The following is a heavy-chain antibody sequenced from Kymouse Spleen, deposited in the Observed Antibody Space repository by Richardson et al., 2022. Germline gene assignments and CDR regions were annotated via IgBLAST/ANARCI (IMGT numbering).Heavy chain of an antibody. CDR3: ARDLFIVVVPAAPYYYGMDV. CDR2: ISSSGSTI. J-gene: IGHJ6*02. V-gene: IGHV3-11*01. D-gene: IGHD2-2*02. Sequence: QVQLVESGGGLVKPGGSLRLSCAASGFTFSDYYMSWIRQAPGKGLEWVSYISSSGSTIYYADSVKGRFTISRDNAKNSLYLQMNSLRAEDTAVYYCARDLFIVVVPAAPYYYGMDVWGQGTTVTVSS. CDR1: GFTFSDYY.